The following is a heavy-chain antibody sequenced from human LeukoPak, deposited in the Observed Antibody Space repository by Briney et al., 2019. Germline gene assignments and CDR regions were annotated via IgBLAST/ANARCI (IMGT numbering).Heavy chain of an antibody. Sequence: SETLSLTCTVSGASVSSSYWSWIRQPPGKGLEWIDYIYYSRSTNYNPSLKGRVTISVDTSKNQFSLKLSSVTAADTAVYYCARGWDYYDTSGYRTSFNYWGQGTLVTVSS. V-gene: IGHV4-59*02. J-gene: IGHJ4*02. CDR3: ARGWDYYDTSGYRTSFNY. CDR2: IYYSRST. CDR1: GASVSSSY. D-gene: IGHD3-22*01.